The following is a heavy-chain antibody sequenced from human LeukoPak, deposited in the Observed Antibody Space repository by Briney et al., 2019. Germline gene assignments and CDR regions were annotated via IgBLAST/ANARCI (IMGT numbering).Heavy chain of an antibody. J-gene: IGHJ6*02. CDR3: ARYYYGSGSYHKSLTTGYGMDV. V-gene: IGHV4-39*01. CDR1: GGSISSSSYY. Sequence: SETLSLTCTVSGGSISSSSYYWGWIRQPPGKGLEWIGSIYYSGSTYYNPSLKSRVTISVDTSKNQFSLKLSSVTAADTAVYYCARYYYGSGSYHKSLTTGYGMDVWGQGTTVTVSS. D-gene: IGHD3-10*01. CDR2: IYYSGST.